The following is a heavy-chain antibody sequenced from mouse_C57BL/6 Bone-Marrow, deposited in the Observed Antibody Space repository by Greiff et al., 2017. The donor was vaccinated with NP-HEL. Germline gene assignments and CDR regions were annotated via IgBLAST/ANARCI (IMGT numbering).Heavy chain of an antibody. CDR2: ISDGGSYT. D-gene: IGHD2-2*01. CDR3: ARDPPLWLRGRDYFDY. V-gene: IGHV5-4*01. CDR1: GFTFSSYA. J-gene: IGHJ2*01. Sequence: EVKLMESGGGLVKPGGSLKLSCAASGFTFSSYAMSWVRQTPEKRLEWVATISDGGSYTYYPDNVKGRFTISRDNAKNNLYRQMSHQKSEDTAMYYCARDPPLWLRGRDYFDYWGQGTTLTVSS.